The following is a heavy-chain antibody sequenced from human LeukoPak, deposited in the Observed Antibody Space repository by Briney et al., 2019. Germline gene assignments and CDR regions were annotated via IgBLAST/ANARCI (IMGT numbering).Heavy chain of an antibody. CDR3: AREHADHIIPVPSVIGGWFDP. V-gene: IGHV3-30*04. CDR1: GFIFNSYA. CDR2: ISYDGRNK. D-gene: IGHD3-16*01. Sequence: GGSLRLSCAASGFIFNSYAMHWVRQAPGKGLEWVAVISYDGRNKYYADSVKGRFTISRDNSKNTLYLQMNSLSTEDTAVYYCAREHADHIIPVPSVIGGWFDPWGQGTLVTVSS. J-gene: IGHJ5*02.